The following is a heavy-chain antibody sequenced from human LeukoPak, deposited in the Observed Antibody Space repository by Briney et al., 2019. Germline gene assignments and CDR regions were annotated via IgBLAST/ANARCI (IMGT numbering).Heavy chain of an antibody. D-gene: IGHD2-21*02. CDR1: DFSFSDYP. V-gene: IGHV3-11*01. CDR3: VRIYCGGDCYANWYFDL. CDR2: IRGSGTTK. J-gene: IGHJ2*01. Sequence: GGSLRLSCAASDFSFSDYPMNWVRQAPGRGLQWISYIRGSGTTKYYADSVKGRFTISWDNAKNSLFLQINSLRAEDTAMYYCVRIYCGGDCYANWYFDLWGRGTLVTVSS.